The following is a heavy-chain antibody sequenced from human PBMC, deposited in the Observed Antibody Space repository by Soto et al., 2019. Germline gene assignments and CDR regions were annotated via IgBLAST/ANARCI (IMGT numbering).Heavy chain of an antibody. J-gene: IGHJ5*02. Sequence: GGSLRLSCAASGFTFSSYAMSWVRQAPGKGLEWVSAISVSGGSTYYADSVKGRFTISRDNSKNTLYLQMNSLRAEDTAVYYCAKSKPGIAAAGTSWFDPWGQGTLVTVSS. CDR3: AKSKPGIAAAGTSWFDP. CDR1: GFTFSSYA. CDR2: ISVSGGST. D-gene: IGHD6-13*01. V-gene: IGHV3-23*01.